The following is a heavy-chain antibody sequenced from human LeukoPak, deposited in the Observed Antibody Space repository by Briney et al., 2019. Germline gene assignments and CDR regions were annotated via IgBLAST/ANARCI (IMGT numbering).Heavy chain of an antibody. J-gene: IGHJ6*02. CDR3: ARVPGGGSSEYYYYGMDV. V-gene: IGHV1-18*01. Sequence: ASVKVSCKASGYTFTMYGISWVRQAPGQGLEWMGWIRAYNGKTNYAQKLQGRVTMTTDTSTSTAYMGLRSLRSDGTAVDYWARVPGGGSSEYYYYGMDVWGQGTTVTVSS. CDR1: GYTFTMYG. CDR2: IRAYNGKT. D-gene: IGHD6-13*01.